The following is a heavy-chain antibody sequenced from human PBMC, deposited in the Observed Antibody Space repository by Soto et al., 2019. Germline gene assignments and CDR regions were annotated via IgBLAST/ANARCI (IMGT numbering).Heavy chain of an antibody. CDR3: ARDVWFGESNWFDP. V-gene: IGHV3-21*06. D-gene: IGHD3-10*01. CDR2: ISSTSTYK. J-gene: IGHJ5*02. Sequence: LRLSCAASGFSFSTHTLSWVRQAPGQGLEWVSSISSTSTYKYYADSVKGRFTISRDNAKNSVYLQLNSLRAEDTAVYFCARDVWFGESNWFDPWGQGTLVTVSS. CDR1: GFSFSTHT.